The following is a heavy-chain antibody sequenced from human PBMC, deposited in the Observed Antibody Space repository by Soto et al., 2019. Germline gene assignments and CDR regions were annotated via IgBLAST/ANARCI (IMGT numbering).Heavy chain of an antibody. V-gene: IGHV4-31*03. Sequence: SETLSLTCTVSGGSISSGGYYWSWIRQHPGKGLEWIGYIYYSGSTYYNPSLKSRVTISVDTSKNQFSLKLSSVTAADTAVYYCARGRDYDFWSGYNTYGVDYWGQGTLVTVSS. CDR1: GGSISSGGYY. CDR3: ARGRDYDFWSGYNTYGVDY. D-gene: IGHD3-3*01. CDR2: IYYSGST. J-gene: IGHJ4*02.